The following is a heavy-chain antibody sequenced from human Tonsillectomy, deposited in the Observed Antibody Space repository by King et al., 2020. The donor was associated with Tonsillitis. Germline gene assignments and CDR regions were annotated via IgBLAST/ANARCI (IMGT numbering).Heavy chain of an antibody. CDR2: INYTGST. V-gene: IGHV4-34*01. CDR3: ASKENYYYGLYV. CDR1: GGSFSGYY. J-gene: IGHJ6*02. Sequence: VQLPQWGAGLLKPSETLSLSCAVSGGSFSGYYWSWIRQVPGKGLEWIGEINYTGSTNYNPSLKSRVTISVDTYRNQFSLKVTSLTAADTAVYYCASKENYYYGLYVWGQGTTVTVSS.